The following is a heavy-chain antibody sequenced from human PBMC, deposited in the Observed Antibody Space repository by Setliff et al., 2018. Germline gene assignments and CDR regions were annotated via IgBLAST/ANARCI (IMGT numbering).Heavy chain of an antibody. V-gene: IGHV1-2*06. D-gene: IGHD3-9*01. CDR3: ARSNYDILTRNWFDP. J-gene: IGHJ5*02. Sequence: ASVKVSCKASGYTFTGYYMHWVRQAPGQGLEWMGRINPNSGGTNYAQRFQGRVTMTRDTSISTAYMELSRLRSDDTAVYYCARSNYDILTRNWFDPWGQGTLVTVS. CDR1: GYTFTGYY. CDR2: INPNSGGT.